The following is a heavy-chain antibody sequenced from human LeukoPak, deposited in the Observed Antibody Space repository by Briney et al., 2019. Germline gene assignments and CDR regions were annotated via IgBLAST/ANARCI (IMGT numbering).Heavy chain of an antibody. CDR3: ASKSGSGYYYH. Sequence: PSETLSLTCAVYGGSFSGYYWSWIRQPPGKGLEWIGEINHSGSTNYNPSLKSRVTISVDTSKNQFSLKLSSVTAADTAVYYCASKSGSGYYYHWGQGTLVTVSS. J-gene: IGHJ5*02. D-gene: IGHD3-22*01. CDR2: INHSGST. V-gene: IGHV4-34*01. CDR1: GGSFSGYY.